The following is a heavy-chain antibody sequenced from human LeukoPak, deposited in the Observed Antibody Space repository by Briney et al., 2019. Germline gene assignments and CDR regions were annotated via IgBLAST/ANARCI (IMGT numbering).Heavy chain of an antibody. CDR3: AKGGYSGYETFDY. Sequence: GGSLRLSCAASGFTFSSYSMNWVRQAPGKGLEWVSSISSSSSYIYYADSVKGRFTISRDNSKNTLYLQMNSLRAEDTAVYYCAKGGYSGYETFDYWGQGTLVTVSS. CDR1: GFTFSSYS. J-gene: IGHJ4*02. V-gene: IGHV3-21*04. D-gene: IGHD5-12*01. CDR2: ISSSSSYI.